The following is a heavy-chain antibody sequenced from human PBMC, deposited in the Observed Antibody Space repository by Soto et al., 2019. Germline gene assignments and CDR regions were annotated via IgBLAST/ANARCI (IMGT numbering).Heavy chain of an antibody. CDR1: GFTFSSYG. J-gene: IGHJ3*02. Sequence: GGSLSLSCAASGFTFSSYGMHWVRQAPGKGLEWVAVIWYDGSNKYYADSVKGRFTISRDNSKNTLYLQMNSLRAEDTAVYYCARDSAYGDYGDAFDIWGQGTMVTVSS. D-gene: IGHD4-17*01. CDR2: IWYDGSNK. V-gene: IGHV3-33*01. CDR3: ARDSAYGDYGDAFDI.